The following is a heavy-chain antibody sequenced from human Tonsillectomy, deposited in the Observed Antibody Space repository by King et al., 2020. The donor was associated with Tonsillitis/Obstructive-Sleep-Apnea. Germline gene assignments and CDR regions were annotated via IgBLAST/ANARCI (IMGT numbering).Heavy chain of an antibody. CDR1: GFTFSDYY. V-gene: IGHV3-11*01. Sequence: VQLVESGGGLVKPGGSLRLSYTVSGFTFSDYYMTWIRQAPGKGLEWISYISGSGSTIYYADPVKGRFTISRDNAKYFLYLQMNSLRAEDTAVYYCARRRMHDYGCTDDPFDIWGQGTMVTVSS. J-gene: IGHJ3*02. CDR2: ISGSGSTI. D-gene: IGHD4-23*01. CDR3: ARRRMHDYGCTDDPFDI.